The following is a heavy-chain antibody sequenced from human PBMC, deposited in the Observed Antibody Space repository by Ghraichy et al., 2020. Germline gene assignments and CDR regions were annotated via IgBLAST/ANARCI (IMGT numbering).Heavy chain of an antibody. Sequence: SETLSLTCAISGDSVSSNSAAWIWLRQSTSRGLEWLGRTYYRSKWYNDYAVSVKSRITINPDTSKNQISLQLNSVTPEDTAGYYCARERSRGSTFDPWGQGTQVTVSS. CDR3: ARERSRGSTFDP. V-gene: IGHV6-1*01. CDR2: TYYRSKWYN. CDR1: GDSVSSNSAA. D-gene: IGHD2-2*01. J-gene: IGHJ5*02.